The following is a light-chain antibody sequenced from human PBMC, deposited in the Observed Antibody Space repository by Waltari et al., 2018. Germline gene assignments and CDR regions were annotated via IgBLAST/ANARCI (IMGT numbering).Light chain of an antibody. J-gene: IGKJ1*01. Sequence: TVVTQSPATLSVSPGERASLSCRTSQTIGLSLAWYQQKPGQAPRLLIYHASTRATGIPARFSGSGSESEFTLTINSLQSEDVAVYYCQQYNNWPPGTFGQGTRVEI. CDR1: QTIGLS. CDR2: HAS. V-gene: IGKV3-15*01. CDR3: QQYNNWPPGT.